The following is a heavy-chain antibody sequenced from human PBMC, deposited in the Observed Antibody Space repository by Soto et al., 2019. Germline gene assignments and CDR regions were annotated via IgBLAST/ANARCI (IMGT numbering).Heavy chain of an antibody. Sequence: GGSLRLSCAASGFTFSSYDMHWVRQATGKGLEWVSAIGTAGDTYYPGSVKGRFTISRENAKNSLYLQMNSLRAEDTAVYYCARAAAAGLRYYFDYWGQGTLVTVSS. J-gene: IGHJ4*02. D-gene: IGHD6-13*01. CDR1: GFTFSSYD. CDR2: IGTAGDT. CDR3: ARAAAAGLRYYFDY. V-gene: IGHV3-13*01.